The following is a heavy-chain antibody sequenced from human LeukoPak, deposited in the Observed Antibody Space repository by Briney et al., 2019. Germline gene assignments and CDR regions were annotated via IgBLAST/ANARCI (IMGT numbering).Heavy chain of an antibody. J-gene: IGHJ4*02. CDR1: GYTFTSYG. CDR3: AREEMAYYYDSSGYSGIGYFDY. D-gene: IGHD3-22*01. CDR2: ISAYNGNT. Sequence: ASVKVSCKASGYTFTSYGISWVRQAPGQGLEWMGWISAYNGNTNYEQKLQGRVTMTTDTSTSTAYMELRSLRSDDTAVYYCAREEMAYYYDSSGYSGIGYFDYWGQGTLVTVSS. V-gene: IGHV1-18*01.